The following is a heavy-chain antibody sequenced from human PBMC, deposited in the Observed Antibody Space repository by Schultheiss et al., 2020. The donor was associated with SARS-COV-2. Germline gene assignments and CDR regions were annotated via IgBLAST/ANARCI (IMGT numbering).Heavy chain of an antibody. CDR3: ARTNYYVRCGYCVLLLIITAVAFEF. J-gene: IGHJ3*01. Sequence: GGSLRLSCAASGFTFSSYSMNWVRQAPGKGLEWVSAISGSGGSTYYADSVKGRFTISRDNSKNTLYLQMNSLRAEDTAVYYCARTNYYVRCGYCVLLLIITAVAFEFWGKGTRV. CDR1: GFTFSSYS. V-gene: IGHV3-23*01. CDR2: ISGSGGST. D-gene: IGHD3-10*02.